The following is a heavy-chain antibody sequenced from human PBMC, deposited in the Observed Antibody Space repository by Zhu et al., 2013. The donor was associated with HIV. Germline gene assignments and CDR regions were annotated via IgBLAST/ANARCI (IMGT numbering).Heavy chain of an antibody. J-gene: IGHJ3*02. CDR3: ARDGXREVGGSYSVASFDI. D-gene: IGHD1-26*01. CDR2: INPNSGGT. Sequence: QVQLVQSGAEVKKPGASVKVSCKASGYTFTGYYMHWMRQAPGQGLEWMGWINPNSGGTNYAQKFQGWVTMTRDTSISTAYMELSRLRSDDTAVYYCARDGXREVGGSYSVASFDIWGQGTMVTVSS. CDR1: GYTFTGYY. V-gene: IGHV1-2*04.